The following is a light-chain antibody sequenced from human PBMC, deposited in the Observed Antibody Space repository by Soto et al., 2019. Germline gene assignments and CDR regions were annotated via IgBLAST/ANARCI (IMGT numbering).Light chain of an antibody. CDR2: ENN. CDR3: GTCDSSLSAGV. V-gene: IGLV1-51*02. J-gene: IGLJ2*01. CDR1: SSNIGNNY. Sequence: QSVLTQPPSVSAAPGQKVTISCSGSSSNIGNNYVSWYQQLPGTAPKLLIYENNKRPSGSPDRFSGSKSGTSATLGITGRQTGDEADYYCGTCDSSLSAGVFGGGTKLTV.